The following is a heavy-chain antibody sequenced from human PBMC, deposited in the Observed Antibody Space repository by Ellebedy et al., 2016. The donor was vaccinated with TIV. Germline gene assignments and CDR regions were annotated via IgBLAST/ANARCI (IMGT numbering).Heavy chain of an antibody. CDR1: GFTLNTYA. Sequence: GESLKISCAASGFTLNTYAMSWVRQAPGRGLEWVSSISGTGGSTWYADSVQGRFTISRDNSKNTLSLQMNSLRADDTAVYYCARLGYRSSWFDYWGQGALVTVS. CDR3: ARLGYRSSWFDY. CDR2: ISGTGGST. D-gene: IGHD6-13*01. V-gene: IGHV3-23*01. J-gene: IGHJ4*02.